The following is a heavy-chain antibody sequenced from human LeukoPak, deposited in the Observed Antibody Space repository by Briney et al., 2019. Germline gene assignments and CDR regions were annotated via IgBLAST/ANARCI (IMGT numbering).Heavy chain of an antibody. CDR2: ISDIGGTT. CDR1: GGSFSDYY. CDR3: AKSLHSGSYYGRGPFDY. D-gene: IGHD1-26*01. J-gene: IGHJ4*02. V-gene: IGHV3-23*01. Sequence: LSLTCAVYGGSFSDYYWSWIRQPPGKGLEWVSGISDIGGTTHYSDSVKGRFTISRDNSKNTLYMQMNSVSPDDKAVYYCAKSLHSGSYYGRGPFDYWGQGTLVTVSS.